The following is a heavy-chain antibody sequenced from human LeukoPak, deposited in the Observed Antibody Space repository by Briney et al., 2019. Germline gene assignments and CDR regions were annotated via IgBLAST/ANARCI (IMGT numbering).Heavy chain of an antibody. CDR2: IIPIFGTA. V-gene: IGHV1-69*13. CDR1: GGTFSSYA. Sequence: ASVKVSCKASGGTFSSYAISWVRQAPGQGLEWMGGIIPIFGTANYAQEFQGRVTITADESTSTAYMELSSLRSEDTAVYYCAENYGDYPYNWFDPWGQGTLVTVSS. D-gene: IGHD4-17*01. CDR3: AENYGDYPYNWFDP. J-gene: IGHJ5*02.